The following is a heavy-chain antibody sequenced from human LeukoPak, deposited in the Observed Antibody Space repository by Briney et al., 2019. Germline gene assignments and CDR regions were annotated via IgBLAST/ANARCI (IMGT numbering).Heavy chain of an antibody. Sequence: SGGSLRLSCAASGFTFTDHYMSWVRQAPGKGLEWVSYISSGGDIIYYADSVKGRFTISRDNAKNSLFLQMNSLRAEDTAVYYCTREDYYYASGHWVQGTLVTVSS. V-gene: IGHV3-11*04. J-gene: IGHJ4*02. D-gene: IGHD3-10*01. CDR1: GFTFTDHY. CDR2: ISSGGDII. CDR3: TREDYYYASGH.